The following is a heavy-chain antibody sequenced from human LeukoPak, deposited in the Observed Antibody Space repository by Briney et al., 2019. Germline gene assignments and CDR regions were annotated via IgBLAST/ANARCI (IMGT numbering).Heavy chain of an antibody. CDR1: GFTFSNYG. CDR3: AKEGGQWLVLPKNYFDY. Sequence: SGGSLRLSCAASGFTFSNYGMHWVRQAPGKGLEWVAVISSDGGTDYYADPVKGRFTISRDSSKNTLYLQMNSLRAEDTAVYYCAKEGGQWLVLPKNYFDYWGQGTLVAVSS. V-gene: IGHV3-30*18. D-gene: IGHD6-19*01. CDR2: ISSDGGTD. J-gene: IGHJ4*02.